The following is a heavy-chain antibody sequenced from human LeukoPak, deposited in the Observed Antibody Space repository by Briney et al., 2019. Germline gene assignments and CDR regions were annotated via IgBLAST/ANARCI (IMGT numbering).Heavy chain of an antibody. Sequence: PGVSLRLSCVVSGFTVSNNHMSWVRQAPGKGLEWVSLIDNFGSTFYADSVKGRSTISRDNSQNTMYLQMNGLRAEDTAVYYCATWPGAWYGEDYWGQGTLVTVSS. J-gene: IGHJ4*02. V-gene: IGHV3-53*01. CDR2: IDNFGST. CDR3: ATWPGAWYGEDY. CDR1: GFTVSNNH. D-gene: IGHD3-10*01.